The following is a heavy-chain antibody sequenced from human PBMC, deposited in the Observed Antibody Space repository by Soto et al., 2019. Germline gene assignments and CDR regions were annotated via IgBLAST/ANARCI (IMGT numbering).Heavy chain of an antibody. CDR1: GGSFSGYY. CDR3: ARGRYCSGGSCYSGPGNWFDP. Sequence: SETLSLTCAVYGGSFSGYYWSWIRQPPGKGLEWIGEINHSGSTNYNPSLKSRVTISVDTSKNQFSLKLSSVTAADTAVYYCARGRYCSGGSCYSGPGNWFDPWGQGTLVIVS. D-gene: IGHD2-15*01. CDR2: INHSGST. V-gene: IGHV4-34*01. J-gene: IGHJ5*02.